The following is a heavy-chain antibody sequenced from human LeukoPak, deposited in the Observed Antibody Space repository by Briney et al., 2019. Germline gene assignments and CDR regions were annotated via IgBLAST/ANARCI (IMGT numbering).Heavy chain of an antibody. CDR1: GGTFSSYA. CDR3: ARLRRIAALRNAFDI. CDR2: IIPIFGTA. J-gene: IGHJ3*02. Sequence: SVKVSCKASGGTFSSYAISWVRQAPGQGLEWMGGIIPIFGTANYTQKFQGRVTITTDESTSTAYMELSSLRSEDTAVYYCARLRRIAALRNAFDIWGQGTMVTVSS. D-gene: IGHD6-6*01. V-gene: IGHV1-69*05.